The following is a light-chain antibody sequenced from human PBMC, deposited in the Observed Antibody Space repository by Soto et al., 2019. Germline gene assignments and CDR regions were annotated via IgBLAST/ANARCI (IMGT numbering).Light chain of an antibody. CDR2: DAS. CDR1: QDISNY. J-gene: IGKJ3*01. CDR3: QQYDNLPFT. V-gene: IGKV1-33*01. Sequence: IPMTQSPSSLSAFVGDRVTITCQASQDISNYLNWYQQKPGKAPKLLIYDASNLETGVPSRFSGSRSGTDFTFTISSLQPEDIATYYCQQYDNLPFTFGPGTKVDIK.